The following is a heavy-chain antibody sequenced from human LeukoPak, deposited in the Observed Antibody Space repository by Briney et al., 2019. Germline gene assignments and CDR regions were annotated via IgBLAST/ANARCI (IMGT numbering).Heavy chain of an antibody. CDR1: GFTVSSNY. J-gene: IGHJ3*02. D-gene: IGHD5-24*01. CDR3: ARLQSPDSPLDI. V-gene: IGHV3-11*01. Sequence: GGSLRLSCAASGFTVSSNYMSWVRQAPGKGLEWVSYISDTGRTIYYADSVRGRFTISRDNAKNSLFLQMDTLRAEDTAVYYCARLQSPDSPLDIWGQGTMVTVSS. CDR2: ISDTGRTI.